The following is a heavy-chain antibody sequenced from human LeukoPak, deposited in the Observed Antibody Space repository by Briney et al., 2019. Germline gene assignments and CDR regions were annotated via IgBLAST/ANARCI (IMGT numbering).Heavy chain of an antibody. CDR2: IYPGDSDT. Sequence: KYGESLKISCKGSGYSFTTYWIGWVRQVPGKGLEWMGMIYPGDSDTRYSPSFEGQVTISADKSISTAYLQWSSLKASDTAMYYCARRYTSDSSAYTLDYWGQGTLVTVSS. V-gene: IGHV5-51*01. CDR3: ARRYTSDSSAYTLDY. J-gene: IGHJ4*02. D-gene: IGHD3-22*01. CDR1: GYSFTTYW.